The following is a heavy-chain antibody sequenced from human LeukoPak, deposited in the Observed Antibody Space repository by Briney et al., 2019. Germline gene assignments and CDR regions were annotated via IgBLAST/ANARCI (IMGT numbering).Heavy chain of an antibody. CDR3: AKQQSYDYGDHIDY. J-gene: IGHJ4*02. CDR1: GFTFSDYY. Sequence: GGSLRLSCAASGFTFSDYYMTWIRQAPGKGLEWVSGISSSGTTIYYADSVKGRFTISRDNSKNTLYLQMNSLRAEDTAVYYCAKQQSYDYGDHIDYWGQGTLVTVSS. CDR2: ISSSGTTI. D-gene: IGHD4-17*01. V-gene: IGHV3-11*01.